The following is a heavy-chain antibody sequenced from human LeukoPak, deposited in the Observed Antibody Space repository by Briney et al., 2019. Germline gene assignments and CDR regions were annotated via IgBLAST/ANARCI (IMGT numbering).Heavy chain of an antibody. V-gene: IGHV3-7*01. CDR1: GFTFTTSW. CDR2: INHDGSKK. D-gene: IGHD1-26*01. J-gene: IGHJ3*02. CDR3: ARDRSPIVGGATYDAFDI. Sequence: SGGSLRLSCGGSGFTFTTSWMTWVRQAPGKGLEWVANINHDGSKKSYADSVKGLFSISRDNTRNSLYLQMNSLSVEDTAVYFCARDRSPIVGGATYDAFDIWGQGTKVTVSS.